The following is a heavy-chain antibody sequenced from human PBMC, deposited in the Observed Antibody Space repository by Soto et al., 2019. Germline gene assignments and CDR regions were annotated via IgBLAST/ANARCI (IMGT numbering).Heavy chain of an antibody. Sequence: QVQLVQSGAEVKKPGASVKVSCKASGYTFTSYYMHWVRQAPGQGLEWMGIINPSGGSTSYAQKFQGRVTMTRDTSTSTVYRELSSLRSEDTAVYYCARGELSNYDSRAFDYWGQGTLVTVSS. CDR2: INPSGGST. V-gene: IGHV1-46*01. CDR1: GYTFTSYY. CDR3: ARGELSNYDSRAFDY. D-gene: IGHD4-4*01. J-gene: IGHJ4*02.